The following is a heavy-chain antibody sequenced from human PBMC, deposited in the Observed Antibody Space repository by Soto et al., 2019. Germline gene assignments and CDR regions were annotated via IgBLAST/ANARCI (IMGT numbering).Heavy chain of an antibody. CDR2: VYHSGKT. J-gene: IGHJ2*01. Sequence: QVQLQESGPGLVKPSETLSLTCTVSGDYISSHYWSWSRQPPGKGLEWIGDVYHSGKTDSNPSLTSQVTISMDTSTCQISLSLTSVPAADTAVDYCARPKGTTPAGWYFTLWGRATLVTVSS. CDR3: ARPKGTTPAGWYFTL. CDR1: GDYISSHY. V-gene: IGHV4-59*08. D-gene: IGHD2-2*01.